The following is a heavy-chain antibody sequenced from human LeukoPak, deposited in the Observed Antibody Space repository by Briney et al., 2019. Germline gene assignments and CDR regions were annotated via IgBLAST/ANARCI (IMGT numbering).Heavy chain of an antibody. Sequence: GGSLRLSCAASGFTVSSNYMSWVRQAPGKGLEWVSGISWNSGSIGYADSVKGRFTISRDNAKNSLYLQMNSLRAEDTAFYYCARESTIVARPSFDYWGQGTLVTVSS. D-gene: IGHD6-6*01. CDR3: ARESTIVARPSFDY. J-gene: IGHJ4*02. V-gene: IGHV3-20*04. CDR1: GFTVSSNY. CDR2: ISWNSGSI.